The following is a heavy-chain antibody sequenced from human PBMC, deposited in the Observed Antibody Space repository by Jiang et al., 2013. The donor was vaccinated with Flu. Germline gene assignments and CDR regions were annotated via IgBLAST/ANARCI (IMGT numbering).Heavy chain of an antibody. Sequence: QLLESGGGLVQPGGSLRLSCTGSGFNFSISAMSWVRQAPGKGLEWLSVISLSGGNIYYADSVTGRFTVSRDNSKNTLFLEMNSLRAEDTAVYYCARRRTLRYYYGMDVWGRGTTVTVSS. CDR1: GFNFSISA. CDR2: ISLSGGNI. J-gene: IGHJ6*02. D-gene: IGHD3/OR15-3a*01. CDR3: ARRRTLRYYYGMDV. V-gene: IGHV3-23*01.